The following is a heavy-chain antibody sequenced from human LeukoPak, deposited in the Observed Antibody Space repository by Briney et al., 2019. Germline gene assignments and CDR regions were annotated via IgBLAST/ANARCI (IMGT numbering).Heavy chain of an antibody. D-gene: IGHD3-22*01. J-gene: IGHJ5*02. CDR1: GGSISSGDYY. V-gene: IGHV4-30-4*01. Sequence: SETLSLTCTVSGGSISSGDYYWSWIRRPPVKGLEWIGYTYYSGSTYYNPSLKSRVTISVDTSKNQFSLKLSSVTAADTAVYYCARPYYYDSRIDPWGQGTLVTVSS. CDR3: ARPYYYDSRIDP. CDR2: TYYSGST.